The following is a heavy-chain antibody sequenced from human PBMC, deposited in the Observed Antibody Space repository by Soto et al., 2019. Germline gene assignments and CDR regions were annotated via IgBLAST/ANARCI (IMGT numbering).Heavy chain of an antibody. Sequence: GASVKVSCKASGGTFSSYTISWVRQAPGQGLEWMGRIIPILGIANYAQKFQGRVTITADKSTSTAYMELSSLRSEDTAVYYCARKGGSDKLNRQSYFDYWGQGTLVTVSS. V-gene: IGHV1-69*02. CDR3: ARKGGSDKLNRQSYFDY. CDR1: GGTFSSYT. J-gene: IGHJ4*02. D-gene: IGHD1-1*01. CDR2: IIPILGIA.